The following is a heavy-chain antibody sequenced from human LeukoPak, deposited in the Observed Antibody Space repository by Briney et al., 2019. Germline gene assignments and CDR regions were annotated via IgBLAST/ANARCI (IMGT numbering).Heavy chain of an antibody. D-gene: IGHD6-19*01. V-gene: IGHV4-31*03. CDR3: ARGGHSSGWYLDY. Sequence: SQTLSLTCTVSGGSISSGGYYWSWIRQHPGKGLEWIGYIYYSGSTYYNPSLKSRVTVSVDTSKNQFSLKLSSVTAADTAVYYCARGGHSSGWYLDYWGQGTLVTVSS. J-gene: IGHJ4*02. CDR1: GGSISSGGYY. CDR2: IYYSGST.